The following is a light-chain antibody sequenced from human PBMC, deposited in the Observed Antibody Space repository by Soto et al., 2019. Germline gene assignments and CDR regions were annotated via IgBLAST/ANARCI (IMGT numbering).Light chain of an antibody. J-gene: IGLJ1*01. Sequence: QSVLTQPASVSGSPGQSITISCTGTSSDVGGYNYVSWYQQHPGKAPKLMIYEVSNRPSRVSNRFSGSKSGNTASLTISGLQAEDEADYYCSSYTSRSTLVFGTGTKVTLL. CDR2: EVS. CDR1: SSDVGGYNY. CDR3: SSYTSRSTLV. V-gene: IGLV2-14*01.